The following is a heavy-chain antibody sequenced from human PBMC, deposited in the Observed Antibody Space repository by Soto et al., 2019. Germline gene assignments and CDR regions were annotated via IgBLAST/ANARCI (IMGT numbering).Heavy chain of an antibody. Sequence: QVQVVQSGAEVKKPGSSGKISCKASGRIFSSFPTSWVRQVPGQGLEWMGGVIIASVSVTYAPQFQVRVTITAVTSAGIGYLELTSLTSEDTSIYYCAKVGSRDSYNYVLDQWGPGTMVTVSS. CDR2: VIIASVSV. CDR3: AKVGSRDSYNYVLDQ. V-gene: IGHV1-69*06. J-gene: IGHJ1*01. CDR1: GRIFSSFP. D-gene: IGHD5-18*01.